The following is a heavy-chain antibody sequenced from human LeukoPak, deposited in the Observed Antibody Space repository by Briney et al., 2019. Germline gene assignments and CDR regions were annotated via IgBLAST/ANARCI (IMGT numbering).Heavy chain of an antibody. V-gene: IGHV3-33*01. CDR3: ARDPASSFDY. CDR1: GFTFSSHG. J-gene: IGHJ4*02. D-gene: IGHD2-15*01. Sequence: GRSLRLSCAASGFTFSSHGMPWVRQAPGKGLEWVAVIWYDGSKRYYADSVNGRFTISRDDSKDTLYLQMNSLRDEDTAVYYCARDPASSFDYWGQGTLVTVSS. CDR2: IWYDGSKR.